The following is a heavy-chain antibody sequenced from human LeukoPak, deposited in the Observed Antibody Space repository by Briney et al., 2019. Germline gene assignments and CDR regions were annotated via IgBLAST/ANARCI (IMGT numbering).Heavy chain of an antibody. D-gene: IGHD2-15*01. V-gene: IGHV3-33*01. CDR3: VRDRCSGGSCRLFDY. J-gene: IGHJ4*02. CDR1: GFTFGTYA. Sequence: PGGSLRLSCAASGFTFGTYAMHWVRQAPGKGLEWVAVMWSDGDNRYYADSVKGLFTISGDNSKNTLYLEMNSLRAEDTAVYYCVRDRCSGGSCRLFDYWGQGALVTVSS. CDR2: MWSDGDNR.